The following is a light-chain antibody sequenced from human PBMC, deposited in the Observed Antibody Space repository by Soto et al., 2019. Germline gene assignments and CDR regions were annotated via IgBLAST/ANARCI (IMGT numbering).Light chain of an antibody. CDR2: NVT. CDR1: SSDFGGLNY. J-gene: IGLJ1*01. Sequence: QSALTQPASVSGSPGQSITISCTGTSSDFGGLNYVSCYQQHPGKAPKLMIYNVTNRHSGVSYRFSGSKSGNTASLTISGLQGEEESDYYCNSYTSSSTYVFGTGTKLTVL. V-gene: IGLV2-14*03. CDR3: NSYTSSSTYV.